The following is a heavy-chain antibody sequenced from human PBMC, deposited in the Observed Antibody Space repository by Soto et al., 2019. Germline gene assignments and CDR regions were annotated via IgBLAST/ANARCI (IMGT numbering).Heavy chain of an antibody. D-gene: IGHD1-26*01. Sequence: QITLKESGPTLVKPTQTLTLTCTFSGFSLSTTGVGVGWIRQPPGKALEWLALIYWDDDKRYSPSLKSRLTITKATSNSQVGLTMTNMDAEDTATYYCAHRSGGASNKAGSDYWGQGTLVTVSS. CDR2: IYWDDDK. CDR1: GFSLSTTGVG. CDR3: AHRSGGASNKAGSDY. J-gene: IGHJ4*02. V-gene: IGHV2-5*02.